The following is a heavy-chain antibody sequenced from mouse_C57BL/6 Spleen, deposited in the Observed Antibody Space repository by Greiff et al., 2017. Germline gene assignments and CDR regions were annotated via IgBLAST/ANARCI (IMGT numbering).Heavy chain of an antibody. CDR1: GYTFTSYG. CDR3: ARSMITTGDWYFDV. CDR2: IYIGNGYT. D-gene: IGHD2-4*01. Sequence: EVQLQQSGAELVRPGSSVKLSCKTSGYTFTSYGINWVKQRPGQGLEWIGYIYIGNGYTEYNEKFKGKATLTSDTSSSTAYMQLSILTSEDSAIYFCARSMITTGDWYFDVWGTGTTVTVSS. V-gene: IGHV1-58*01. J-gene: IGHJ1*03.